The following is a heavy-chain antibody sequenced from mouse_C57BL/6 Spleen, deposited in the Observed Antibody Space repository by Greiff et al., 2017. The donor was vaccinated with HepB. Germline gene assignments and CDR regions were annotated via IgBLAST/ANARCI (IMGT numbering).Heavy chain of an antibody. CDR2: IDPSDSYT. CDR3: ARVLGSSYGWVAY. D-gene: IGHD1-1*01. V-gene: IGHV1-69*01. CDR1: GYTFTSYW. J-gene: IGHJ3*01. Sequence: QVQLQQPGAELVMPGASVKLSCKASGYTFTSYWMHWVKQRPGQGLEWIGEIDPSDSYTNYNQKFKGKSTLTVDKSSSTAYMQLSSLTSEDSAVYYCARVLGSSYGWVAYWGQGTLVTVSA.